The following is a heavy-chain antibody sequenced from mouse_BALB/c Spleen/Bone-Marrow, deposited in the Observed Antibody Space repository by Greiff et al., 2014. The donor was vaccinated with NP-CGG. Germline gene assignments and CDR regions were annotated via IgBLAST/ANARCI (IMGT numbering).Heavy chain of an antibody. Sequence: VQLKESRPSPGKPFQTLSLTLSFPGDSIPSGFWKLIRKFPGNKLEYMGYISYSGSTYYNPSLKSRISITRDTSKNQYYLQLNSVTTEDTATYYCATYDGYYFDYWGQGTTLTVSS. V-gene: IGHV3-8*02. CDR3: ATYDGYYFDY. D-gene: IGHD2-3*01. CDR1: GDSIPSGF. CDR2: ISYSGST. J-gene: IGHJ2*01.